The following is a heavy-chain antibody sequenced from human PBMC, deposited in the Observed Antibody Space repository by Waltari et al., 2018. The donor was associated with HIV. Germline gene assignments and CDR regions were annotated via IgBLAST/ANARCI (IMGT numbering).Heavy chain of an antibody. J-gene: IGHJ4*02. CDR3: ARDYGSGSYYNY. Sequence: EVQLVESGGGVVRHGGCLRLACTASGFTFDDYGMSWVRQAPGKGLEWVSGINWNGGSTGYADSVKGRFTISRDNAKNSLYLQMNSLRAEDTALYYCARDYGSGSYYNYWGQGTLVTVSS. V-gene: IGHV3-20*04. D-gene: IGHD3-10*01. CDR1: GFTFDDYG. CDR2: INWNGGST.